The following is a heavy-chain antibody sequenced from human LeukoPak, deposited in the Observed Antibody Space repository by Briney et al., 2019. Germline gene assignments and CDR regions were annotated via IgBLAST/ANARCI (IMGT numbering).Heavy chain of an antibody. CDR2: IYYGGST. V-gene: IGHV4-59*01. CDR1: GGPITTYY. Sequence: SETLSLTCTVSGGPITTYYYNWIRQPPGKGLEWIGYIYYGGSTNYNPSLKSRVTMSVDTSKKQISLKLNSVTAADTAVYYCARQAALNYYYYMDVWGLGTTVTVSS. CDR3: ARQAALNYYYYMDV. J-gene: IGHJ6*03. D-gene: IGHD6-25*01.